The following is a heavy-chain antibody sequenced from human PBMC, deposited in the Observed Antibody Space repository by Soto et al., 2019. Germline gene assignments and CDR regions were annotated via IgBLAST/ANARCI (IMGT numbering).Heavy chain of an antibody. CDR3: ATMVTPPTGLYFFYY. CDR2: ISYSGST. V-gene: IGHV4-30-4*01. Sequence: QVQLQESGPGLVKPSQTLSLTCTVSGGSISSGNYYWSRIRQPPGKGLEWIGFISYSGSTYYSTSLKSRVTISVDTSKCQFSLNLSFVTAADTSVYYCATMVTPPTGLYFFYYWGQVSLVTVSS. CDR1: GGSISSGNYY. J-gene: IGHJ4*02. D-gene: IGHD5-18*01.